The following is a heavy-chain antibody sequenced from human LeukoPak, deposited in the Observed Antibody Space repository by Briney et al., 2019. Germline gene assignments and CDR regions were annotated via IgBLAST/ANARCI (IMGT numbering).Heavy chain of an antibody. CDR3: ARGKYYDFWSGPTFDP. J-gene: IGHJ5*02. V-gene: IGHV4-4*07. CDR2: IYTSGST. D-gene: IGHD3-3*01. Sequence: SETLSLTCTVSGGSISSYYWSWIRQPAGKGLEWIGRIYTSGSTNYNPSLKSRVTISVDTSKNQFSLKLSSVTAADTAVYYCARGKYYDFWSGPTFDPWGQGTLVTVSS. CDR1: GGSISSYY.